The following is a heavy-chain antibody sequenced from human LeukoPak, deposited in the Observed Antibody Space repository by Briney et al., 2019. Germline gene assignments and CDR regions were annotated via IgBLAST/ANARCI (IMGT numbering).Heavy chain of an antibody. CDR2: IKQDGSEK. J-gene: IGHJ4*02. Sequence: GGSLRLSCAASGFTFSSYWMSWVRQAPGKGLEWVANIKQDGSEKYYVDSVKGRFTISRDNAKNSLYLQMNSLRAEDTALYYCAREGVLLWFGELPSVFDYWGQGTLVTVSS. CDR1: GFTFSSYW. D-gene: IGHD3-10*01. V-gene: IGHV3-7*03. CDR3: AREGVLLWFGELPSVFDY.